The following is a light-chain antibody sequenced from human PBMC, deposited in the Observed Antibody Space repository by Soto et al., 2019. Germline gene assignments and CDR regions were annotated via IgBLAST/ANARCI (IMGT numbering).Light chain of an antibody. V-gene: IGKV3-20*01. J-gene: IGKJ4*01. CDR1: QSVTTY. CDR3: QQYAYAPLT. Sequence: EIVMTHSPATLSVSPGERSTLSCRASQSVTTYLAWYQQKPGQAPRLLVYDASTRATGVPDRFSGSGSGTDFTLTISRLEPEDFAVYYCQQYAYAPLTFGGGTKVDI. CDR2: DAS.